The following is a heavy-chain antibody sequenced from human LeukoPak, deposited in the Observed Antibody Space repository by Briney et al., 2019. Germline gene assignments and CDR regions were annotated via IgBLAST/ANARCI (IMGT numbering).Heavy chain of an antibody. Sequence: GGSLTLSCAASGFTFDDYAMHWVRHPPGKGLEWVSLITANGGRTYYADSVKGRFTISRDNSKNSLYLQMNSLRTEDTALYFCAKSPPYYGSGSYYDYWGQGTLVTASS. CDR1: GFTFDDYA. CDR3: AKSPPYYGSGSYYDY. J-gene: IGHJ4*02. V-gene: IGHV3-43*02. D-gene: IGHD3-10*01. CDR2: ITANGGRT.